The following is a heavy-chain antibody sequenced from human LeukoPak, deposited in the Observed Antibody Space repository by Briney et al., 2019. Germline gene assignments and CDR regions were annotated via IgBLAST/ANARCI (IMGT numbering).Heavy chain of an antibody. J-gene: IGHJ4*02. CDR1: GFTFSSYS. V-gene: IGHV3-21*01. Sequence: GGSLRLSCAASGFTFSSYSMSWVRQAPGKGLGWVSSISSSSSYIYYADSVKGRFTISRDNAKNSLYLQMNSLRAEDTAVYYCARLAWGRGVIITFDYWGQGTLVTVSS. CDR2: ISSSSSYI. D-gene: IGHD3-10*01. CDR3: ARLAWGRGVIITFDY.